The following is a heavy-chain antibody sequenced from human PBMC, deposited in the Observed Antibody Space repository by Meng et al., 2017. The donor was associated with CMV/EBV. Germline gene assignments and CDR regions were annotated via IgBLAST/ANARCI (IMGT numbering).Heavy chain of an antibody. Sequence: ASVKVSCKASGYTFTGYYMHWVRQAPGQGLEWMGWINPNSGGTNYAQKFQGRVTMTRDTSISTAYMELSRLRSDDTAVYYCARDQSSTSYYYYGMDVWGKGTTVTVSS. CDR1: GYTFTGYY. CDR2: INPNSGGT. J-gene: IGHJ6*04. V-gene: IGHV1-2*02. CDR3: ARDQSSTSYYYYGMDV. D-gene: IGHD2-2*01.